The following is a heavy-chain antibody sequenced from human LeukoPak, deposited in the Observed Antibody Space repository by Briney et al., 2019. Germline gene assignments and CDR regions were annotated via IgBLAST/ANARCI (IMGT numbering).Heavy chain of an antibody. CDR3: ARGQILGY. Sequence: SETLSLTCTVSGGSISSSSYYWGWIRQPPGKGLEWIGEIDPSGGTNYNPSLKSRVTISADTSKNQFSLKLSSVTAADTAVYYCARGQILGYWGQGTLVTVSS. CDR2: IDPSGGT. V-gene: IGHV4-39*07. D-gene: IGHD3-16*01. CDR1: GGSISSSSYY. J-gene: IGHJ4*02.